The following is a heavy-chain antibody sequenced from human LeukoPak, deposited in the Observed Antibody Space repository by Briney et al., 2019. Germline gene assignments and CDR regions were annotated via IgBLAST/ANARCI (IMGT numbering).Heavy chain of an antibody. CDR3: TTRLRRIIRGDIIYFDY. Sequence: GGSLRLSCAASGFTFSDHYMDWVRQAPDKRLEWVGRIKSKTDGGATDYAAPVKGRFTISRDDSKNTLYLQMNSLKTEDTAVYYCTTRLRRIIRGDIIYFDYWGQGTLVTVSS. CDR1: GFTFSDHY. CDR2: IKSKTDGGAT. D-gene: IGHD3-10*01. J-gene: IGHJ4*02. V-gene: IGHV3-15*01.